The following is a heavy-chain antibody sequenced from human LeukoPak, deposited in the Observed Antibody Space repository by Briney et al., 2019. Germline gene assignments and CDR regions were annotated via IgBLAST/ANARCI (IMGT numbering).Heavy chain of an antibody. Sequence: ASVKVSCKTSGYTFTDYYRHWVRQAPGQGLEWMGWINPNSGGTSSAQRFQGRFTMTRDTSITTVYLEVDWLTSEATAIYYCARADRLDGAPYLIGPWGQGTLVSVSS. CDR2: INPNSGGT. J-gene: IGHJ5*02. CDR1: GYTFTDYY. D-gene: IGHD2-21*01. V-gene: IGHV1-2*02. CDR3: ARADRLDGAPYLIGP.